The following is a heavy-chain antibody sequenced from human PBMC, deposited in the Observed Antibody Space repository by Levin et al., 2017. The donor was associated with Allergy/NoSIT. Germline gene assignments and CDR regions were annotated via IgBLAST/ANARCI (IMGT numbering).Heavy chain of an antibody. V-gene: IGHV3-53*01. Sequence: PSGGSLRLSCAASGFTVSTNYLSWVRQAPGKGLEWVSVLYSGDSTYYADSVKGRFTISRDNSRNTLYLQMNSLRAEDTAVYYCARVPLPLTSCWPYFDYWGQGTLVTVSS. D-gene: IGHD2-2*01. J-gene: IGHJ4*02. CDR3: ARVPLPLTSCWPYFDY. CDR1: GFTVSTNY. CDR2: LYSGDST.